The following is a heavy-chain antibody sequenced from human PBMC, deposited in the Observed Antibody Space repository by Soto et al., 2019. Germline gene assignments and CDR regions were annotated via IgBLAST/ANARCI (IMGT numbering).Heavy chain of an antibody. CDR3: ARVSFSYFGMDV. Sequence: SETLSLTCSVPGGAISSYYWSWVRQPAGKGLEWIGRVFSSGSTNYNASLKSRVTMSIDTSKNEVSLTLRSVTAADTGVYYCARVSFSYFGMDVWGPGTTVTVSS. J-gene: IGHJ6*02. D-gene: IGHD3-3*02. V-gene: IGHV4-4*07. CDR2: VFSSGST. CDR1: GGAISSYY.